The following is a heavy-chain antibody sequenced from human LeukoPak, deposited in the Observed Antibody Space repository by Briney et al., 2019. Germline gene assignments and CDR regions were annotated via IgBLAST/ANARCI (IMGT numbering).Heavy chain of an antibody. D-gene: IGHD1-7*01. Sequence: QTGGSLRLSCAASGFTFSNYWMTWVRQAPGKGLEWVANIKQDGSEKYYVDSVKGRFTISRDNAKNSLFLQMNSLRAEDTAIYYCATSGRYAEDAFDIWGQGTMVTVSS. CDR2: IKQDGSEK. CDR3: ATSGRYAEDAFDI. V-gene: IGHV3-7*02. CDR1: GFTFSNYW. J-gene: IGHJ3*02.